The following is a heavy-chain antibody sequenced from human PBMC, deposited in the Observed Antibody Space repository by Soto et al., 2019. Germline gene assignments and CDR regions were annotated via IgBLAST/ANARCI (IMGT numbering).Heavy chain of an antibody. D-gene: IGHD3-3*01. Sequence: SETLSLTCTVSGGSISSYYWSWIRQPPGKGLEWIGYVYYSGSTNYNPSLKSRVTISVDTSENQFSLKLSSVTAADTAVYYCARGGGHYDFWSGYYGNYYYYYGMDVWGQGTTVTVSS. CDR3: ARGGGHYDFWSGYYGNYYYYYGMDV. CDR2: VYYSGST. CDR1: GGSISSYY. J-gene: IGHJ6*02. V-gene: IGHV4-59*01.